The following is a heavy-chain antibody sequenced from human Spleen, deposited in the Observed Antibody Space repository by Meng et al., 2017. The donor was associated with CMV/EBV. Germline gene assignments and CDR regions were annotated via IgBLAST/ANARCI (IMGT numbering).Heavy chain of an antibody. D-gene: IGHD2-2*01. Sequence: SVKVSCKASGGTFSSYAISWVRQAPGQGLEWMGGIIPIFGTANYAQKFQGRVTITTDESTSTAYMELSSLRSEDTAVYYCARGGVVVPAANYYYGMDVWGQGTTVTVSS. V-gene: IGHV1-69*05. CDR1: GGTFSSYA. CDR3: ARGGVVVPAANYYYGMDV. CDR2: IIPIFGTA. J-gene: IGHJ6*02.